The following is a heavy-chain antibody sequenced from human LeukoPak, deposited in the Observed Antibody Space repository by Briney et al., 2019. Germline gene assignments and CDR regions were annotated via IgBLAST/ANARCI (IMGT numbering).Heavy chain of an antibody. V-gene: IGHV3-74*01. J-gene: IGHJ6*03. CDR2: INTDGNMR. CDR1: GFDFRNYW. D-gene: IGHD3-10*01. Sequence: GGSLRLSCAASGFDFRNYWMHWVRQAPGKGLVWVSRINTDGNMRAYADSMKGRFTISRDNAENTLYLQMNSLRADDAGVYYCVIDGFGYFYMDVWGKGTTVTVSS. CDR3: VIDGFGYFYMDV.